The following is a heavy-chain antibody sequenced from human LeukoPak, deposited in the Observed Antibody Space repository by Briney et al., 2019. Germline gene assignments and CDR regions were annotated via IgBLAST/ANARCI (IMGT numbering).Heavy chain of an antibody. Sequence: PSQTLSLTCTVSGGSISSGDYYWSWIRQPPGKGLEWIGYIYYSGSTYYNPSLKSRVTISVDTSRNQFSLKLSSVTAADTAVYYCARHGYYYDNRDYWGQGTPVTVSS. V-gene: IGHV4-30-4*08. D-gene: IGHD3-22*01. CDR1: GGSISSGDYY. J-gene: IGHJ4*02. CDR3: ARHGYYYDNRDY. CDR2: IYYSGST.